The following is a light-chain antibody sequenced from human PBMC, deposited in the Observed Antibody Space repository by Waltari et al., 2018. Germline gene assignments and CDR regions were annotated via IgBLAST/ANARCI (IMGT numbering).Light chain of an antibody. V-gene: IGLV3-21*04. CDR1: INIARRS. Sequence: SHVVTQAPSVSVAPGETAKITCGGDINIARRSAHGYRQRPGQAPALIIYYDADRPSGVPERFSGSNSGNAATLTISRVEAGDEADYYCQMWDTSRDHRVFGGGTKLTVL. CDR2: YDA. J-gene: IGLJ3*02. CDR3: QMWDTSRDHRV.